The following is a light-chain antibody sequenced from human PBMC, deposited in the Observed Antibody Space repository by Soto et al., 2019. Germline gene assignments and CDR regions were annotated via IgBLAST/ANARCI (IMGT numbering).Light chain of an antibody. Sequence: QSALTQPASVSGSPGQSITISCTGTANDIGTYNLVSWYQQHPGKAPKLIIYEVSNRPSGVSNRFSGSKSGNTASLTISGLQAEDEADYYCSSYTSSSTVVFGGGTKLTVL. CDR2: EVS. V-gene: IGLV2-14*02. J-gene: IGLJ2*01. CDR3: SSYTSSSTVV. CDR1: ANDIGTYNL.